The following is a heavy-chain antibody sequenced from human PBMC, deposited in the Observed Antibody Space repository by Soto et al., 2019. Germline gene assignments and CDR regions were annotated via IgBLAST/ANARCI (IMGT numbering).Heavy chain of an antibody. CDR2: ISSSSSYI. J-gene: IGHJ5*02. CDR1: GFTLSSYS. Sequence: GGSLRLSCAASGFTLSSYSMNWVRQAPGKGLEWVSSISSSSSYIYYADSVKGRFTISRDNAKNSLYLQMNSLRAEDTAVYYCARDKGGYYDSSGYYQPWGQGTLVTVSS. D-gene: IGHD3-22*01. CDR3: ARDKGGYYDSSGYYQP. V-gene: IGHV3-21*01.